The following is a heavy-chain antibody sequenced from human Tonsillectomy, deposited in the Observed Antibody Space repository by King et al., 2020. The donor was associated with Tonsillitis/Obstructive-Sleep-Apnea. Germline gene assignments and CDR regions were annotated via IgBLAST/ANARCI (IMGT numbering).Heavy chain of an antibody. V-gene: IGHV2-26*01. Sequence: TLTESGPVLVKPTETLTLTCTVSGFSLSNARMGVSWIRQPPGKALEWLAHIFSNDEKSYSTSLKSRLTISKDTSKSQVVLTMTNMDPVDTATYYCARSLTTVTPYYYYYYMDVWGKGTTVTVSS. J-gene: IGHJ6*03. CDR1: GFSLSNARMG. CDR3: ARSLTTVTPYYYYYYMDV. CDR2: IFSNDEK. D-gene: IGHD4-11*01.